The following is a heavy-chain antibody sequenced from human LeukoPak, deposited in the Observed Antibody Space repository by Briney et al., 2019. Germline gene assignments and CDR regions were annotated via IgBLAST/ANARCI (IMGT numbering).Heavy chain of an antibody. J-gene: IGHJ4*02. V-gene: IGHV2-70*11. Sequence: SGPTLVNPTQTLTLTCTFSGFSLSTSGMCVSWIRQPPGKALEWLARIDWDDDKYYSTSLKTRLTISKDTSKNQVVLTMTNMDPVDTATYYCARIRPNYSSSWHFFDYWGRGTLVTVSS. CDR1: GFSLSTSGMC. D-gene: IGHD6-13*01. CDR3: ARIRPNYSSSWHFFDY. CDR2: IDWDDDK.